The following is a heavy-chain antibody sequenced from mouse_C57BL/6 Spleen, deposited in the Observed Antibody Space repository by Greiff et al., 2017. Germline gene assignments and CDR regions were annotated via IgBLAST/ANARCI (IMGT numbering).Heavy chain of an antibody. J-gene: IGHJ3*01. CDR2: IYPSDSET. V-gene: IGHV1-61*01. D-gene: IGHD2-4*01. CDR3: ATGGYDYDGRTWFAY. CDR1: GYTFTSSW. Sequence: VQLQQPEAELVRPGSSVKLSCKASGYTFTSSWMDWVKQRPGQGLEWIGNIYPSDSETHYNQKFKDKATLTVDKSSSTAYMQLSSLTSGGSAVYDCATGGYDYDGRTWFAYWGQGTLVTVSA.